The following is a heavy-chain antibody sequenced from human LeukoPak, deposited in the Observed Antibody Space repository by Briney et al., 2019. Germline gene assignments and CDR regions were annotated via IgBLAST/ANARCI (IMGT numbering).Heavy chain of an antibody. J-gene: IGHJ5*02. CDR2: IKEDGSEK. CDR1: GFTFSEFR. CDR3: ARVAGALNH. D-gene: IGHD1-26*01. Sequence: PGGSLRLSCAASGFTFSEFRMSWVRQAPGKGLECVANIKEDGSEKNYVDSVKGRFTISRDNAKNALYLQMNGLRAEDTATYYCARVAGALNHWGQGTVVAVSS. V-gene: IGHV3-7*01.